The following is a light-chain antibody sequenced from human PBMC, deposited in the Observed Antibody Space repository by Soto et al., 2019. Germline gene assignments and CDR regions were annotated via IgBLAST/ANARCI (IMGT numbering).Light chain of an antibody. J-gene: IGKJ5*01. V-gene: IGKV3-20*01. Sequence: EIVLTQSPGTLSLSPGERATLSCRASQSVSSSYLAWYQQKPGQAPRLLIYGASSRATGIPDRFSGSGSGKDFTLTTRRLEQEDFEVYYCQHYGSSPPITFGQGTQREFK. CDR2: GAS. CDR3: QHYGSSPPIT. CDR1: QSVSSSY.